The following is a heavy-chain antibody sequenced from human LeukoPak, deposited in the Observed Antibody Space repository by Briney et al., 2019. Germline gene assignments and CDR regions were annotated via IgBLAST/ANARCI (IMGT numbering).Heavy chain of an antibody. Sequence: KSGGSLRLSCAASGFTFSDYYMSWIRQAPGKGLEWVSYISSSGSTIYYADSVKGRFAISRDNAKNSLYLEMNSLRAEDTAVYYCARDDSGSYYFDYWGQGTLVTVSS. J-gene: IGHJ4*02. CDR2: ISSSGSTI. CDR1: GFTFSDYY. V-gene: IGHV3-11*01. CDR3: ARDDSGSYYFDY. D-gene: IGHD1-26*01.